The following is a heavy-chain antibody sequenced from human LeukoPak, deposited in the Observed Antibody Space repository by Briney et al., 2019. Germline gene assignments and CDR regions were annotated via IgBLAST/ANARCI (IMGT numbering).Heavy chain of an antibody. CDR3: ARSGRGTYYYFDL. CDR2: ISGSNGNA. D-gene: IGHD5-12*01. CDR1: SYTFTRYG. Sequence: ASVKVSCKASSYTFTRYGISWVRQAPGQGLEWMGWISGSNGNANYAQKFLGRVTMTADTSTSTAYMELRSLTSDDTAVYYCARSGRGTYYYFDLWGQGTLVTVSS. V-gene: IGHV1-18*01. J-gene: IGHJ4*02.